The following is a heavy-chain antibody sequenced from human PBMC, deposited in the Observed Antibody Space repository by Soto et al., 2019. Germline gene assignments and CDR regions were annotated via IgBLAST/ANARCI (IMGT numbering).Heavy chain of an antibody. CDR1: GGTFSSYA. CDR2: IIPIFGTA. Sequence: GASVKVSCKATGGTFSSYAISLVRQAPGQGLEWMGGIIPIFGTANYAQKFQGRVTITADESTSTAYMELSSLRSEDTDVYYCARVQNYYYSSGYYYERYYYGMDVWGQGTTVTVSS. CDR3: ARVQNYYYSSGYYYERYYYGMDV. V-gene: IGHV1-69*13. D-gene: IGHD3-22*01. J-gene: IGHJ6*02.